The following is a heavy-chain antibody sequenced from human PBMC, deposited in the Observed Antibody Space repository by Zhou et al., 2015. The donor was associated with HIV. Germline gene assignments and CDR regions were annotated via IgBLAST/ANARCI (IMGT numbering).Heavy chain of an antibody. D-gene: IGHD3-9*01. CDR2: ILPSTKTP. J-gene: IGHJ2*01. Sequence: QLQLDQPGTATKSLGSSLTITCRVSGDDLGSFHFGTYFMIWVRQGPGQGLEYMGGILPSTKTPTYAHKYRGRVSISAPGVPPVLSLALTNLTYGDTGTYFCARERGRHFEPKNRDNRRGRYFDIWGRGTPVTVSS. CDR1: GDDLGSFHFGTYF. CDR3: ARERGRHFEPKNRDNRRGRYFDI. V-gene: IGHV1-69*01.